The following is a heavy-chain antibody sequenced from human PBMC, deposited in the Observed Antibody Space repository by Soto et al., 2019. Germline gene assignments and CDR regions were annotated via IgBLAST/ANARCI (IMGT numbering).Heavy chain of an antibody. D-gene: IGHD1-1*01. CDR3: AHRSVNDTRWFDP. CDR1: GFSLRTRGMG. CDR2: VYWDDDN. Sequence: QITLMESGPTLVIPTQTLTLTCTFSGFSLRTRGMGVGWIGQPPGKALEWPAYVYWDDDNRYRPALRSRLTITRDISKNRVVLTMTNMDPVDTGTYYCAHRSVNDTRWFDPWGQGTLVIVSS. J-gene: IGHJ5*02. V-gene: IGHV2-5*02.